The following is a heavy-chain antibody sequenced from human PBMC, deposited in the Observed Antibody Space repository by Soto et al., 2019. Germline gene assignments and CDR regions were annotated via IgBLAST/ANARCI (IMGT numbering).Heavy chain of an antibody. D-gene: IGHD1-1*01. V-gene: IGHV3-23*03. Sequence: EAQLLESGGGLVQPGGSLRLSCAASGFTFSSYAMSWVRQAPGKGLEWVSVIYSDGRTYYADSVKGRFTISRDNSENTLHLQMDSLRAEDTAVYYCAKGVAHNHNYIPFEYWGQGTLVTVSS. CDR2: IYSDGRT. CDR3: AKGVAHNHNYIPFEY. CDR1: GFTFSSYA. J-gene: IGHJ4*02.